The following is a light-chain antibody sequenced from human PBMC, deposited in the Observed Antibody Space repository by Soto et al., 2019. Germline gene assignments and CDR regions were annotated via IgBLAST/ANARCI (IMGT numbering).Light chain of an antibody. J-gene: IGKJ4*01. CDR1: QSISSD. Sequence: IVMTQSPATLSVSPGERATLSCRASQSISSDVAWYRQKPGQPPTLILYGASTRAMGIRARFSGSGSGTEFTLTINSLQSEDLGTYYCQQYNDWPLSFGGGTKVESK. V-gene: IGKV3-15*01. CDR2: GAS. CDR3: QQYNDWPLS.